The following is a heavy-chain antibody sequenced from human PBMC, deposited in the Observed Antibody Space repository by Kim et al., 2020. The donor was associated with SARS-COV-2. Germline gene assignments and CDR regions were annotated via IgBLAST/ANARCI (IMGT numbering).Heavy chain of an antibody. D-gene: IGHD4-17*01. Sequence: GGSLRLSCAASGFTFSSYGMHWVRQAPGKGLEWVAVIWYDGSNKYYADSVKGRFTISRDNSKNTLYLQMNSLRAEDTAVYYCARDRVDYGDCLDYWGQGTLVTVSS. J-gene: IGHJ4*02. CDR3: ARDRVDYGDCLDY. CDR2: IWYDGSNK. V-gene: IGHV3-33*01. CDR1: GFTFSSYG.